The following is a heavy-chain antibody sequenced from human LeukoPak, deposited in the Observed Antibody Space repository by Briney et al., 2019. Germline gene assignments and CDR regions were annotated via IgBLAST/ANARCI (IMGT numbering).Heavy chain of an antibody. CDR1: GYTFSSYG. CDR3: ARDPVGSQDDY. V-gene: IGHV1-2*02. J-gene: IGHJ4*02. CDR2: INPNSGGT. D-gene: IGHD1-26*01. Sequence: GASVKVSCKASGYTFSSYGISWVRQAPGQGLEWMGWINPNSGGTNYAQKFQGRVTMTRDTSISTAYMELSRLRSDDTAVYYCARDPVGSQDDYWGQGTLVTVSS.